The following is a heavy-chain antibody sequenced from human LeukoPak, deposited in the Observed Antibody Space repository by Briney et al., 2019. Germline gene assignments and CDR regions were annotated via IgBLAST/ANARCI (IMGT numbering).Heavy chain of an antibody. CDR1: GFTFSSYS. D-gene: IGHD3-9*01. CDR2: ISSSSSYI. CDR3: AKELRYYDILTGYYIYYFDY. Sequence: GGSLRLSCAASGFTFSSYSMNWVRQAPGKGLEWVSSISSSSSYIYYADSVKGRFTISRDNAKNSLYLQMNSLRAEDTAVYYCAKELRYYDILTGYYIYYFDYWGQGTLVTVSS. V-gene: IGHV3-21*01. J-gene: IGHJ4*02.